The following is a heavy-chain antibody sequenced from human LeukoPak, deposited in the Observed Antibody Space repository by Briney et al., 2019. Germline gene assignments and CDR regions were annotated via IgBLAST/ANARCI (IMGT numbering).Heavy chain of an antibody. Sequence: GGSLRLSCAASGFTFSNYGMHWVRQAPGKGLEWVAVIWYDGNNKYYADSVKGRFTISRDNSKNTLYLQMNSLRAEDTAVYYCARDRWSSTSYNNYWGQGTLVTVSS. V-gene: IGHV3-33*01. CDR3: ARDRWSSTSYNNY. D-gene: IGHD2-2*01. CDR2: IWYDGNNK. J-gene: IGHJ4*02. CDR1: GFTFSNYG.